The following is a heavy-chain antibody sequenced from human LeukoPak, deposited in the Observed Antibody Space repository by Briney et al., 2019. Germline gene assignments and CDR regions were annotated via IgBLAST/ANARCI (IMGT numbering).Heavy chain of an antibody. CDR3: ARHRNLDTAYYMDV. CDR2: IYHSGST. D-gene: IGHD5-18*01. Sequence: SETRSLTCAVSGYSISSGYYWGWIRQPPGKGLEWIGSIYHSGSTYYNPSLKSRVTISVDTSKNQFSLKLSSVTAADTAVYYCARHRNLDTAYYMDVWGKGTTVTVSS. V-gene: IGHV4-38-2*01. CDR1: GYSISSGYY. J-gene: IGHJ6*03.